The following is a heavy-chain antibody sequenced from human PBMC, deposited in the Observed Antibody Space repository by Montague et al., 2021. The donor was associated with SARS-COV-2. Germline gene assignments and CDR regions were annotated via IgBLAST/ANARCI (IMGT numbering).Heavy chain of an antibody. V-gene: IGHV4-38-2*02. CDR2: IYHSGTT. CDR1: GFSIGSGDY. CDR3: VREKAGGLRKAFDI. J-gene: IGHJ3*02. Sequence: SETLSLTCTVSGFSIGSGDYWGWIRQPPGKGLEWIGGIYHSGTTYYNPSLQSRLTMSIDTSTNQFSLRLTSFTAADTAVFFCVREKAGGLRKAFDIWGQGTTVTVSS.